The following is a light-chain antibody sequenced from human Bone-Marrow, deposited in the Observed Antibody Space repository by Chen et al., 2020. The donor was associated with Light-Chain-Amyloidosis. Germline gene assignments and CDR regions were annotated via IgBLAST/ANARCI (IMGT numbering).Light chain of an antibody. CDR1: QGISKS. V-gene: IGKV1-17*03. J-gene: IGKJ3*01. CDR2: GAS. CDR3: LQHYTYPFT. Sequence: DIQMTQSPSAGSASVGDRVTITCRATQGISKSLAWFQQKPGKVPERLIFGASNLQSGVPSRFSGSGSGTEFTLTISSLQPQDVATYYCLQHYTYPFTFGPGTQVNIK.